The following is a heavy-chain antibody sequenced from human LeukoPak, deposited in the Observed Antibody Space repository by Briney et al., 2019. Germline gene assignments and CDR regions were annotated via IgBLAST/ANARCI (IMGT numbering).Heavy chain of an antibody. CDR1: GFTFSSYA. V-gene: IGHV3-23*01. Sequence: GGSLRLSCAASGFTFSSYAMSWVRQAPGKGLEWVSAISGSGGSTYYADSVKGRFTISRDNSKNTLYLQMNSLRAEDTAVYYCAKRGSTYYYDSSGYYGYFDYWGQGTLVTVSS. J-gene: IGHJ4*02. CDR2: ISGSGGST. CDR3: AKRGSTYYYDSSGYYGYFDY. D-gene: IGHD3-22*01.